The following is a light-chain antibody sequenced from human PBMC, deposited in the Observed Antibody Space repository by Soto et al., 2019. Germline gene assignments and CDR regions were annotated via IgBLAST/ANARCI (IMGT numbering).Light chain of an antibody. Sequence: DIQMTQSPSSLSASVGDRVTITCQASQDISNYLNLYQQKPGKAPKLLIYDASNLGTGVPSRFSGSGSGTDFTFTISSLQPEDIATYYCQQYDNLPRTFGGGTKVDIK. CDR1: QDISNY. J-gene: IGKJ4*01. CDR3: QQYDNLPRT. CDR2: DAS. V-gene: IGKV1-33*01.